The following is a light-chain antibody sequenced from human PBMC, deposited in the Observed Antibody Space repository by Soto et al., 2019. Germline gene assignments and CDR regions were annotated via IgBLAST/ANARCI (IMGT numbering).Light chain of an antibody. V-gene: IGKV1-5*03. CDR1: QSINSW. CDR3: QQYKSFPYT. Sequence: DIQMTQSPSTLSAFVGDRVTITCRASQSINSWLAWYQQKPGKAPKLLMYKASSLESGVPSRFSGSGSGTEFTLTISNLQPDDFATYYCQQYKSFPYTFGQGTKLEI. J-gene: IGKJ2*01. CDR2: KAS.